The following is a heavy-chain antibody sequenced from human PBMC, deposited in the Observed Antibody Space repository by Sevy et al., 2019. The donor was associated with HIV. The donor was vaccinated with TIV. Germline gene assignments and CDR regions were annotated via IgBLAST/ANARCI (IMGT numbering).Heavy chain of an antibody. J-gene: IGHJ4*02. D-gene: IGHD5-18*01. CDR1: GHTFTDYF. CDR3: ASPGGYRYGSLLDY. V-gene: IGHV1-2*02. Sequence: ASVKVSCKASGHTFTDYFIHWVRQAPGQGLEWMGWINPNSGAPKYAPKFEGRVTMTRDTSITTAYMELSRLRSDDTAVYYCASPGGYRYGSLLDYWGQGTLVTVSS. CDR2: INPNSGAP.